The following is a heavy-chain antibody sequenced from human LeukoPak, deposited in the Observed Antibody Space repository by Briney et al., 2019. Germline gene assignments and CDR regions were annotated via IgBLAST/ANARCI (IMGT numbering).Heavy chain of an antibody. J-gene: IGHJ6*02. Sequence: SETLSLTCAVYAGSFSGYYWSWIRQPPGKGLEWIGEINHSGSTNYNPSLKSRVTISEDTSKNQFSLKLSSVTAANTAVYYCARRRQLANYYHCGMDVWGQGTTVTVSS. CDR3: ARRRQLANYYHCGMDV. V-gene: IGHV4-34*01. D-gene: IGHD6-13*01. CDR2: INHSGST. CDR1: AGSFSGYY.